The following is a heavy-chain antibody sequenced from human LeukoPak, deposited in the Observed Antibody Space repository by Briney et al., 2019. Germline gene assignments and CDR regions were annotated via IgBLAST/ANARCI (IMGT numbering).Heavy chain of an antibody. CDR1: GFTFSSYW. CDR3: ARDGYLAPVIAYLDY. Sequence: PGGSLRLSCAASGFTFSSYWMHWVRQSPGKGLEWVGQVKGDGSRANYADSVKGRFTISRDTAKNTVYLQLNSLRAEDTAVYYRARDGYLAPVIAYLDYWGQGTPVTDSS. CDR2: VKGDGSRA. V-gene: IGHV3-74*01. J-gene: IGHJ4*02. D-gene: IGHD2-2*03.